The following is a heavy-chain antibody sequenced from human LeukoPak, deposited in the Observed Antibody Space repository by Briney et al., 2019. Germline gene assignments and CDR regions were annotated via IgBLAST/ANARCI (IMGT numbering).Heavy chain of an antibody. V-gene: IGHV3-48*04. CDR1: GFTFSTYS. J-gene: IGHJ3*02. CDR2: ISSSGSTI. D-gene: IGHD3-22*01. Sequence: TGGSLRLSCAASGFTFSTYSMNWVRQAPGKGLEWVSYISSSGSTIYYADSVKGRFTISRDNAKNSLYLQMNSLRAEDTAVYYCARVYDSSGYYPRDAAFDIWGQGTMVTVSS. CDR3: ARVYDSSGYYPRDAAFDI.